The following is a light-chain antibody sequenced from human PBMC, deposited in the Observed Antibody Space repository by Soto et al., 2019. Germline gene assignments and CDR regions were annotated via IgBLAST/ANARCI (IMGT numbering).Light chain of an antibody. CDR2: GAS. CDR3: QQYNNWPPT. V-gene: IGKV3-20*01. J-gene: IGKJ1*01. Sequence: EIVMTQSPATLSVSPGERATLPCRASQSVSSSYLAWYQQKPGQAPRLLIYGASSRATGIPDRFSGSGSGTDLNLTIRRLETEDFAVYYCQQYNNWPPTFGQGTRVDIK. CDR1: QSVSSSY.